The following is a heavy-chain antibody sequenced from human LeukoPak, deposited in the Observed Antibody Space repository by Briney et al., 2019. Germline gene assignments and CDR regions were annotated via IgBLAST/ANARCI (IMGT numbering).Heavy chain of an antibody. CDR1: GYTFTENY. CDR3: ARGKSGYSP. J-gene: IGHJ4*02. D-gene: IGHD3-22*01. CDR2: INPHTGAA. V-gene: IGHV1-2*02. Sequence: ASVKVSCKVSGYTFTENYIRWVRQTPGRGLEWMGLINPHTGAANYTQSFQGRVTLTRDTSSSTAYMHLSSLRFDDTAVYYCARGKSGYSPWGQGTPVTVSS.